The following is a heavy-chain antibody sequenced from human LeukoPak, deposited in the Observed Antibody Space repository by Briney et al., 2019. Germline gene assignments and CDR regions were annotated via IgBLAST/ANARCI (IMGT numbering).Heavy chain of an antibody. CDR2: IHYSGST. CDR3: ARGAAATRDY. V-gene: IGHV4-59*01. D-gene: IGHD2-15*01. Sequence: SETLSLTCTVSGFSISGYYWSWIRQPPGKGLEWIGYIHYSGSTDYNPSLKSRVTISVDTSKNQFPLKLTSVTAADTAVYYCARGAAATRDYWGQGILVTVS. CDR1: GFSISGYY. J-gene: IGHJ4*02.